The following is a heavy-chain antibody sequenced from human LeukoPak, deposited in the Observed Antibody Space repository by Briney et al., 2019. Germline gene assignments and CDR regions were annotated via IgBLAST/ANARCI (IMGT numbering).Heavy chain of an antibody. CDR1: GGSFSGYY. J-gene: IGHJ4*02. Sequence: SETLSLTCAVYGGSFSGYYWSWIRQPPGKGLEWIGEINHSGSTNYNPSLKSRVTISVDTSKNQFSLKLSSVTAADTAVYYCARSLQHMVTTPDAPDYWGQGTLVTVSS. CDR2: INHSGST. CDR3: ARSLQHMVTTPDAPDY. V-gene: IGHV4-34*01. D-gene: IGHD4-17*01.